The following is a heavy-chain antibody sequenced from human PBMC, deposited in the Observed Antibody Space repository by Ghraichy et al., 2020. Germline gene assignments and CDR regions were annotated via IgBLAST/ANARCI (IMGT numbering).Heavy chain of an antibody. D-gene: IGHD2-2*02. Sequence: SETLSLTCTVSGGSISSSSYYWGWIRQPPGKGLEWIGSIYYSGSTYYNPSLKSRVTISVDTSKNQFSLKLSSVTAADTAVYYCARQRMGRYRYCSSTSCYTRSYYYYGMDVWGQGTTVTVSS. CDR1: GGSISSSSYY. V-gene: IGHV4-39*01. J-gene: IGHJ6*02. CDR2: IYYSGST. CDR3: ARQRMGRYRYCSSTSCYTRSYYYYGMDV.